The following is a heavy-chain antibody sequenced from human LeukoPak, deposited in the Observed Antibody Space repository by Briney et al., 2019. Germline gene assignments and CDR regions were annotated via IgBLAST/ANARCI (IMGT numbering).Heavy chain of an antibody. Sequence: PGGSLRLSCAASGFTFSSYAMSWVRQAPGKGLEWVSAISGSGGSTYYADSVKGRFTISRDNSKNTLYLQMNSLGAEDTAVYYCAKGLDIVVVVAAAGYWGQGTLVTASS. CDR2: ISGSGGST. CDR1: GFTFSSYA. J-gene: IGHJ4*02. CDR3: AKGLDIVVVVAAAGY. V-gene: IGHV3-23*01. D-gene: IGHD2-15*01.